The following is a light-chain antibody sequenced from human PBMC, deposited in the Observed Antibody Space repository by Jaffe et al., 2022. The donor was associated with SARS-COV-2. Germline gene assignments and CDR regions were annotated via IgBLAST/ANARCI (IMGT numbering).Light chain of an antibody. V-gene: IGKV2-28*01. CDR1: QSLLHSNGYKY. CDR2: LGS. CDR3: MQSLQTPYT. J-gene: IGKJ2*01. Sequence: DIVMTQSPLSLPVTPGEPASISCRSTQSLLHSNGYKYLDWYLQKPGQSPHLLIYLGSNRASGVPDRFSGSGSGTNFTLKISRVEAEDVGVYYCMQSLQTPYTFGQGTKLEIK.